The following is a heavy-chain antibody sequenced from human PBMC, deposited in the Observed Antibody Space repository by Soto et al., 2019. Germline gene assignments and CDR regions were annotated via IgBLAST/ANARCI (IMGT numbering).Heavy chain of an antibody. CDR1: GFPFTSFA. CDR3: AICFPRLQYDTDGWAN. V-gene: IGHV3-23*01. J-gene: IGHJ4*02. Sequence: EVQLWDSGGGLVQPGGSLRLSCAASGFPFTSFAMCWLRQAPGKGLEWVSYISANGVATSYAYSVKGRFTTSRDNYKNVLYLQLNSLRAEDTAVYYFAICFPRLQYDTDGWANWGQGPRVTFSS. CDR2: ISANGVAT. D-gene: IGHD2-8*01.